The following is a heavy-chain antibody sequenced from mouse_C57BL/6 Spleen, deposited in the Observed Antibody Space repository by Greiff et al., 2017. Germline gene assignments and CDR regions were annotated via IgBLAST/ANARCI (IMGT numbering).Heavy chain of an antibody. CDR2: IWSGGST. CDR3: ARNLYYYGKDYAMDY. D-gene: IGHD1-1*01. CDR1: GFSLTSYG. V-gene: IGHV2-2*01. J-gene: IGHJ4*01. Sequence: VKLQESGPGLVQPSQSLSITCTVSGFSLTSYGVHWVRQSPGKGLEWLGVIWSGGSTDYNAAFISRLSISKDNSKSQVFFKMNSLQADDTAIYYCARNLYYYGKDYAMDYWGQGTSVTVSS.